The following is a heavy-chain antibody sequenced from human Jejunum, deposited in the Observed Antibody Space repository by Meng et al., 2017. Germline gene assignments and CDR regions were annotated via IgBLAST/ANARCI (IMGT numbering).Heavy chain of an antibody. J-gene: IGHJ4*02. CDR3: ARGAIGTRPFDY. CDR1: GDSISTNW. Sequence: QGQLEGSGPGLLKPSGTPSLTCAVSGDSISTNWWNWVRQPPGKGLEWIGEIYHSGAFNYNPSLRRRVTISVDKSKNQVSLKLDSLTAADTAVYYCARGAIGTRPFDYWGQGTLVTVSS. D-gene: IGHD2-21*01. V-gene: IGHV4-4*02. CDR2: IYHSGAF.